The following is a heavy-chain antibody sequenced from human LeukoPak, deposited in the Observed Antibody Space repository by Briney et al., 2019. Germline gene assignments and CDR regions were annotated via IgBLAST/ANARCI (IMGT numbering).Heavy chain of an antibody. D-gene: IGHD1-1*01. CDR2: ISNNGGST. CDR1: GFTFSHYA. V-gene: IGHV3-64*01. Sequence: PGGSLRLSCAASGFTFSHYAIHWVRQAPGKGLEYVSGISNNGGSTFYANSVKGRFTISRDNSKNTVFLQMGSLATEDMAVYYCARGTYVEPLDYWGQGTLVTVSS. J-gene: IGHJ4*02. CDR3: ARGTYVEPLDY.